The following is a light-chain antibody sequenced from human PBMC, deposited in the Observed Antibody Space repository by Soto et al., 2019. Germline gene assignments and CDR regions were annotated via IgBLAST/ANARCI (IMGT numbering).Light chain of an antibody. J-gene: IGLJ1*01. V-gene: IGLV2-14*03. CDR1: SSDVGDYNY. CDR3: SSYSSSSTLEV. Sequence: QSVLTQPASVSGSPGQSITISCTGTSSDVGDYNYVSWYQQYPGKAPKLMIYDVSNRPSGVSNRFSGSKSGNTASLTISGLQAEDEADYYCSSYSSSSTLEVFGTGTKVTVL. CDR2: DVS.